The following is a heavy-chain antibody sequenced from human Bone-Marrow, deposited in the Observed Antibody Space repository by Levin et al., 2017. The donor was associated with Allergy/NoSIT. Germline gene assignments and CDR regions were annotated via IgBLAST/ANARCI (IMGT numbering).Heavy chain of an antibody. D-gene: IGHD3-3*01. CDR1: GFTFSSYA. CDR2: ISYDGSNK. Sequence: GGSLRLSCAASGFTFSSYAMHWVRQAPGKGLEWVAVISYDGSNKYYADSVKGRFTISRDNSKNTLYLQMNSLRAEDTAVYYCARIFQVGRRFLDTPNAFDSWGQGTMVTVSS. J-gene: IGHJ3*02. CDR3: ARIFQVGRRFLDTPNAFDS. V-gene: IGHV3-30-3*01.